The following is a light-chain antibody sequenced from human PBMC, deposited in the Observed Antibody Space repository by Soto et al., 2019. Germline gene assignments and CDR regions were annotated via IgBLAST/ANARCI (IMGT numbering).Light chain of an antibody. CDR2: EVT. V-gene: IGLV2-14*01. CDR3: ISYTGSSTSYV. CDR1: SSDVGSYSR. J-gene: IGLJ1*01. Sequence: QSVLTQPASVSGSPGQLITISCSGTSSDVGSYSRVAWYQQFPGKTPKLIIYEVTYRPSGVSHRFSASKSGNTASLTISGLQAGDEADYYCISYTGSSTSYVFGTGTKVTVL.